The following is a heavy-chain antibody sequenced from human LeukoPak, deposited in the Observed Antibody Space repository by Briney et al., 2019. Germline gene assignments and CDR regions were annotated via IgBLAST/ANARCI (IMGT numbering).Heavy chain of an antibody. CDR2: IYYSGST. CDR3: ARQSRYYDSSGYYYFDY. D-gene: IGHD3-22*01. J-gene: IGHJ4*02. Sequence: PSETLSLTCTVSGGSISSYYWSWLRQPPGKGLEGIGYIYYSGSTNYNPSLKSRVTISVDTSKNQFSLKLSSVTAADTAVYYCARQSRYYDSSGYYYFDYWGQGTLVTVSS. V-gene: IGHV4-59*01. CDR1: GGSISSYY.